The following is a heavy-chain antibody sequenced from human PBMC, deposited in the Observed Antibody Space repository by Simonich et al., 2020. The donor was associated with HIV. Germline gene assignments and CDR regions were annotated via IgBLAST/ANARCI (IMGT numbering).Heavy chain of an antibody. CDR3: ARRHPTTVTTPYFDY. CDR1: GGSFSGYY. V-gene: IGHV4-34*01. CDR2: INHSGST. Sequence: QVQLQQWGAGLLKPSGTLSLTCAVYGGSFSGYYWSWIRQPPGKGLEWIGEINHSGSTNYNPSLKSRVTISVDTSKNQFSLKLSSVTAADTAVYYCARRHPTTVTTPYFDYCGQGTLVTVSS. D-gene: IGHD4-17*01. J-gene: IGHJ4*02.